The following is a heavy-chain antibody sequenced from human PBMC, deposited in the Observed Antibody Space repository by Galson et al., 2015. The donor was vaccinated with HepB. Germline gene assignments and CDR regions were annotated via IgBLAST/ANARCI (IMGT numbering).Heavy chain of an antibody. CDR2: ISYDGSNK. D-gene: IGHD2-8*01. J-gene: IGHJ4*02. V-gene: IGHV3-30*18. Sequence: SLRLSCAASGFTFSSYGMHWVRQAPGKGLEWVAVISYDGSNKYYADSVKGRFTISRDNSKNTLYLQMNSLRAEDTAVYYCAKDYCTNGVCYLSYWGQGTLVTVSS. CDR3: AKDYCTNGVCYLSY. CDR1: GFTFSSYG.